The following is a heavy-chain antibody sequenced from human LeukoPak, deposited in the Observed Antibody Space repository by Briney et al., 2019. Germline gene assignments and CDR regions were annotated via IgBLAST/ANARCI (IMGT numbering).Heavy chain of an antibody. CDR1: GYSFGDYA. CDR3: ARGRWTATETTYYLDY. V-gene: IGHV1-3*01. CDR2: INAGNGKT. J-gene: IGHJ4*02. D-gene: IGHD4-17*01. Sequence: ASVKVSCKASGYSFGDYAIHWVRQAPGRRLEWMGWINAGNGKTKYSQNFQARVTITRDRSASTAYMELSSLRSEDTSVYYSARGRWTATETTYYLDYWGQGTLVTVSS.